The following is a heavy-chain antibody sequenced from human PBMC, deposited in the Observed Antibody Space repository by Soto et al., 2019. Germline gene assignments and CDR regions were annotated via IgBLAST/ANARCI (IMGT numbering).Heavy chain of an antibody. CDR2: MNPKSGGA. J-gene: IGHJ3*02. Sequence: ASVKVSCKTSGYTFTDYYTHWVLQAPGQGLGWMGWMNPKSGGAYFAQKFQGRVTLTRDTSIGTAYIEVNSLTSDDTAVYFCTRENIENSDGLYDAFDIWGQGTTVTVSS. CDR3: TRENIENSDGLYDAFDI. CDR1: GYTFTDYY. V-gene: IGHV1-2*02. D-gene: IGHD5-18*01.